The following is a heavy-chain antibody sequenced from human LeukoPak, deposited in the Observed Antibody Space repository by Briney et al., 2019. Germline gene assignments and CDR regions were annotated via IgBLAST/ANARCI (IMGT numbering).Heavy chain of an antibody. V-gene: IGHV4-39*01. CDR3: ARHYTVTPDY. D-gene: IGHD4-17*01. J-gene: IGHJ4*02. CDR2: IHYGGST. CDR1: GDSISRSSYY. Sequence: SETLSLTCTVTGDSISRSSYYWGWIRQPPGKGLEWIGSIHYGGSTYSNPSLKSRVTISVDTSKNQFSLKLSSVTAADTAVYYCARHYTVTPDYWGQGALVTVSS.